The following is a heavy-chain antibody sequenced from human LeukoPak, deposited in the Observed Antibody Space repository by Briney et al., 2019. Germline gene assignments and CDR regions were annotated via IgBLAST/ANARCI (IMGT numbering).Heavy chain of an antibody. J-gene: IGHJ4*02. Sequence: GGSLRLSCAASGFTFSSYAMHWVRQAPGKGLEWVAVISYDGSNKYYADSVKGRFTISRDNSKNTLYLQMNSLRAEDTAVYYCAKDGFGYSSYDQGDYFDYWGQGTLVTVSS. CDR1: GFTFSSYA. D-gene: IGHD5-12*01. CDR2: ISYDGSNK. V-gene: IGHV3-30*04. CDR3: AKDGFGYSSYDQGDYFDY.